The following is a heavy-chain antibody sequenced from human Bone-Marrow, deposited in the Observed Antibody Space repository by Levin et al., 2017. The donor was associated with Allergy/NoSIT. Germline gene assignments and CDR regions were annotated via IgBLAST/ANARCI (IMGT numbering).Heavy chain of an antibody. CDR3: AKDNGSSSSWYDPWDY. Sequence: GGSLRLSCAASGFTFSSYAMSWVRQAPGKGLEWVSAISGSGGSTYYADSVKGRFTISRDNSKNTLYLQMNSLRAEDTAVYYCAKDNGSSSSWYDPWDYWGQGTLVTVSS. D-gene: IGHD6-13*01. J-gene: IGHJ4*02. CDR1: GFTFSSYA. V-gene: IGHV3-23*01. CDR2: ISGSGGST.